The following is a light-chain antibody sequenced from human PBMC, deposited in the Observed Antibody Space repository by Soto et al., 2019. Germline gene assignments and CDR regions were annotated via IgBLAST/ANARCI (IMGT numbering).Light chain of an antibody. CDR3: QQAYSAPIT. Sequence: DVQMTQSPSSLSASVGDRVTITCRASQGISSWLAWYQQKPGKAPNLLIYMSSSLQSGVPSRFSGSGSGTDFTLTISSLQPEDFASYYCQQAYSAPITFGQGTRLEIK. CDR1: QGISSW. CDR2: MSS. V-gene: IGKV1-12*01. J-gene: IGKJ5*01.